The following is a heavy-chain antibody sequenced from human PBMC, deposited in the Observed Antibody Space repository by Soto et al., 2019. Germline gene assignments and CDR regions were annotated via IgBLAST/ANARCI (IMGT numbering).Heavy chain of an antibody. D-gene: IGHD3-3*01. CDR1: GFTFSSYG. J-gene: IGHJ4*02. Sequence: GGSLRLSCAASGFTFSSYGMHWVRQAPGKGLEWVAVISYDGSNKYYADSVKGRFTISRDNSKNTLYLQMNSLRAEDTAVYYCAKDGGIFGVYFDYWGQGTLVTVSS. CDR2: ISYDGSNK. V-gene: IGHV3-30*18. CDR3: AKDGGIFGVYFDY.